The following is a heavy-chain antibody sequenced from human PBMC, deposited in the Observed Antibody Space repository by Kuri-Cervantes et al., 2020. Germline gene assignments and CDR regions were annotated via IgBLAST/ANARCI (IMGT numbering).Heavy chain of an antibody. J-gene: IGHJ3*02. Sequence: GSLRLSCAASGFTFSSYAMNWVRQTPGKGLEWVSSIIGGGRDTYIADSVKGRFTISRDNAKNSLYLQMNSLRAEDTAMYYCARNLNDYDSSGYQDTDVLDIWGQGTMVTVSS. CDR1: GFTFSSYA. D-gene: IGHD3-22*01. CDR3: ARNLNDYDSSGYQDTDVLDI. CDR2: IIGGGRDT. V-gene: IGHV3-21*01.